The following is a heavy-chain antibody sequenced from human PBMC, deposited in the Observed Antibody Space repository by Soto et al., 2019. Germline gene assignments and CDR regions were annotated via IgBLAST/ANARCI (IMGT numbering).Heavy chain of an antibody. D-gene: IGHD1-26*01. CDR3: ARRGLGARFDY. J-gene: IGHJ4*02. V-gene: IGHV4-59*01. CDR1: GGSITNYY. CDR2: AHYSGST. Sequence: SETLSLTCTVSGGSITNYYWSWIRQTPGKGLEWVGSAHYSGSTHYNPSLKSRVTTSVDTSKNQISLNLTSVTAADTAVYYCARRGLGARFDYWGQGTLVTVSS.